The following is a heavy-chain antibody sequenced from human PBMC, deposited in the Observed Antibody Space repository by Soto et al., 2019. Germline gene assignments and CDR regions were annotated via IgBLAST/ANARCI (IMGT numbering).Heavy chain of an antibody. J-gene: IGHJ5*02. CDR1: GGSISSGDYY. Sequence: SETLSLTCTVSGGSISSGDYYWSWIRQPPGKGLEWIGYIYYSGSTYYNPSLKSRVTISVDTSKNQFSLKLSSVTAADTAVYYCARGNSGSYYSLKYNWFDPWGQGTLVTVSS. D-gene: IGHD1-26*01. CDR3: ARGNSGSYYSLKYNWFDP. CDR2: IYYSGST. V-gene: IGHV4-30-4*01.